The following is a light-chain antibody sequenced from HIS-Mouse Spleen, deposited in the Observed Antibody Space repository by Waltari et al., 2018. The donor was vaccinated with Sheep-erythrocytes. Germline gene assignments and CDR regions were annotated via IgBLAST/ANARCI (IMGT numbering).Light chain of an antibody. CDR1: QGISSY. J-gene: IGKJ3*01. V-gene: IGKV1-8*01. CDR3: QQYYSYLT. CDR2: AAS. Sequence: AIRLTTSPSSFSASTGDRVTITCRASQGISSYLAWYQQKPGKAPKLLIYAASTLQSGVPSRFSGSGSGTDFTLTISCLQSEDFATYYCQQYYSYLTFGPGTKVDIK.